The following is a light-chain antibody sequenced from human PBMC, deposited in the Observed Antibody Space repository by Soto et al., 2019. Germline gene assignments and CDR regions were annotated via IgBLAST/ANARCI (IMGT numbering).Light chain of an antibody. CDR2: KAS. V-gene: IGKV1-5*03. CDR3: QQYNVYSGT. J-gene: IGKJ1*01. CDR1: QSIGSW. Sequence: DIQMTQSPSTLSASVGDRVTITCRASQSIGSWLAWYQQKPGEAPKLLIYKASSLESGVPSRFSGSGSGTEFTLTISSLQPDDFATYYCQQYNVYSGTFGQGTKVEIK.